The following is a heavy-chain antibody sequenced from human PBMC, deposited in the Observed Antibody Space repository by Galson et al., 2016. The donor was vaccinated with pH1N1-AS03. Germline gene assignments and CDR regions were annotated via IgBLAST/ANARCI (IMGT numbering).Heavy chain of an antibody. V-gene: IGHV4-31*03. CDR2: VYDIGGT. Sequence: TLSLTCSVSGVSIRSGGYYWTWTRQFPGKGLEWIGFVYDIGGTNYNPSLRSRVSISLDTSRSQFSLRLTSVTAADTAVYYCARAPDFGDQKSFDYWGQGRLVIVSS. CDR1: GVSIRSGGYY. CDR3: ARAPDFGDQKSFDY. J-gene: IGHJ4*02. D-gene: IGHD4-17*01.